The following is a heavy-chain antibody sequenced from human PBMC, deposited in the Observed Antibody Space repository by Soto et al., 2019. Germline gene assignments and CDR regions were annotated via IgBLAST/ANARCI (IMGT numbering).Heavy chain of an antibody. J-gene: IGHJ6*02. Sequence: QVQLQQWGAGLLKPSETLSLTCAVYGGSFSGYYWSWIRQPPGKGLEWIGEINHSGSTNYNPSLNSRVTKSVDTSKNHFSLKLSSVTAADTAVYYCARNGSYYDFWSGYYFGGGMDVWGQGTTVTVSS. CDR2: INHSGST. V-gene: IGHV4-34*01. CDR1: GGSFSGYY. CDR3: ARNGSYYDFWSGYYFGGGMDV. D-gene: IGHD3-3*01.